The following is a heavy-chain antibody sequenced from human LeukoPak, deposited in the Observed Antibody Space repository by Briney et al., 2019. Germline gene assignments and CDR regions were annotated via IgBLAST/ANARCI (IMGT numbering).Heavy chain of an antibody. V-gene: IGHV1-69*05. CDR1: GGTFSSYA. CDR3: ATPLDLDYGGNTPSYYYYMDV. Sequence: SVKVSCKAPGGTFSSYAISLVRQAPGQGLEWMGGIIPIFGTANYAQKFQGRVTITTDESTSTAYMEMSSLRSEDTAVYYCATPLDLDYGGNTPSYYYYMDVWGKGTTVTVSS. J-gene: IGHJ6*03. D-gene: IGHD4-23*01. CDR2: IIPIFGTA.